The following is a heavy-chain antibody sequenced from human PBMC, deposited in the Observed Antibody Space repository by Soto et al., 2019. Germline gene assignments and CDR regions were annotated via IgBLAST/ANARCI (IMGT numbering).Heavy chain of an antibody. Sequence: SETLSLTCAVSGGSISSSNWWSWVRQPPGKGLEWIGEIYHSGSTNYNPSLKSRVTISVDKSKNQFSLKLSSVTAADTAVYYCARESRYDSSGSSLDYWGQGTLVTVSS. D-gene: IGHD3-22*01. CDR3: ARESRYDSSGSSLDY. CDR2: IYHSGST. V-gene: IGHV4-4*02. CDR1: GGSISSSNW. J-gene: IGHJ4*02.